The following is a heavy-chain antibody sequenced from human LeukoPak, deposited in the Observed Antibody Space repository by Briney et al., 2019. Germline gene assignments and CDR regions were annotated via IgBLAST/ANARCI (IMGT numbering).Heavy chain of an antibody. D-gene: IGHD3-10*01. CDR2: IWHDGSNK. V-gene: IGHV3-30*02. J-gene: IGHJ4*02. Sequence: PGGSLRLSCAASGFTFSSYGMHWVRQAPGKGLEWVAVIWHDGSNKYYADSVKGRFTISRDNSKNTLYLQMNSLRAEDTAVYYCAKGVVPAAMRGLLWFGEPGDYWGQGTLVTVSS. CDR3: AKGVVPAAMRGLLWFGEPGDY. CDR1: GFTFSSYG.